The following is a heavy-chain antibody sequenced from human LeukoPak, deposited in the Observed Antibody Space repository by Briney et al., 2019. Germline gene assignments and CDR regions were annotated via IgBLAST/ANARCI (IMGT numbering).Heavy chain of an antibody. J-gene: IGHJ3*02. V-gene: IGHV4-59*01. CDR2: IYYSGTT. CDR3: ARLVELEYYDFWSRFPASDAFDI. Sequence: PSETLSLTCTVSGGSFSSYYWSWIRQPPGKGLEWIGYIYYSGTTNYNTSLKSRVTISVDTSKNQFSLKLSSVTAADTAVYYCARLVELEYYDFWSRFPASDAFDIWGQGTMVTVSS. CDR1: GGSFSSYY. D-gene: IGHD3-3*01.